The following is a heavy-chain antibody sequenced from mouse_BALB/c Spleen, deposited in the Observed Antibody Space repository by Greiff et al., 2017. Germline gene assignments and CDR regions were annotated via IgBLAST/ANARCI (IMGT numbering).Heavy chain of an antibody. J-gene: IGHJ4*01. V-gene: IGHV5-4*02. CDR3: ARDGAYGCAMDY. Sequence: DVKLVESGGGLVKPGGSLKLSCAASGFTFSDYYMYWVRQTPEKRLEWVATISDGGSYTYYPDSVKGRFTISRDNAKNNLYLQMSSLKSEDTAMYYCARDGAYGCAMDYWGQGTSVTVSS. D-gene: IGHD2-10*02. CDR1: GFTFSDYY. CDR2: ISDGGSYT.